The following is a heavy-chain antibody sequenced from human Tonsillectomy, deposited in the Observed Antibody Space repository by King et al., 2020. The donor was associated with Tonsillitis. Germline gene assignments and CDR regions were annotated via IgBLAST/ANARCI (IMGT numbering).Heavy chain of an antibody. CDR1: GYTFTSYD. J-gene: IGHJ6*02. CDR3: ARALGYYGSSGYYPYYYYGMDV. Sequence: VQLVESGAEVKKPGASVKVSCKASGYTFTSYDINWVRQATGQGLEWMGWMNPNSGNTGYAQMFQGRVTMTRNTSISTAYMELSSLRSEDTAVYYCARALGYYGSSGYYPYYYYGMDVWGQGTTVTVS. CDR2: MNPNSGNT. D-gene: IGHD3-22*01. V-gene: IGHV1-8*01.